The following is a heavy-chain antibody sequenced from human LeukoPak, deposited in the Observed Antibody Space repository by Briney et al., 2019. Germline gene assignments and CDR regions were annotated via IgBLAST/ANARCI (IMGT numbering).Heavy chain of an antibody. Sequence: SETLSLTCTVSGGSISSSSYYWGWIRQPPGKGLEWIGSIYYSGSTYYNPSLKSRVTISVDTSKNQFSLKLSSVTAADTAVYYCARRGPSGWLDYWGQGTLVTVSS. CDR3: ARRGPSGWLDY. V-gene: IGHV4-39*01. D-gene: IGHD6-19*01. CDR1: GGSISSSSYY. J-gene: IGHJ4*02. CDR2: IYYSGST.